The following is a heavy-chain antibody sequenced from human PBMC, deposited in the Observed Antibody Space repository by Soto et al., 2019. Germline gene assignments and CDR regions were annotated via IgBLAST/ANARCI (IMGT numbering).Heavy chain of an antibody. CDR1: GFTFSSYG. CDR3: AKDLIPTYDYIWGSYRFPDY. Sequence: QVQLVESGGGVVQPGRSLRLSCAASGFTFSSYGMHWVRQAPGKGLEWVAVISYDGSNKYCADSVKGRFTISRDNSKNTLYLQMNSLRAEDTAVYYCAKDLIPTYDYIWGSYRFPDYWGQGTLVTVSS. CDR2: ISYDGSNK. D-gene: IGHD3-16*02. J-gene: IGHJ4*02. V-gene: IGHV3-30*18.